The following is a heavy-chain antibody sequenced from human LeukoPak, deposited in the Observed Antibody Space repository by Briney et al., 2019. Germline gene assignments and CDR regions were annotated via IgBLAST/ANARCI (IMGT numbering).Heavy chain of an antibody. D-gene: IGHD3-22*01. J-gene: IGHJ4*02. Sequence: GGSLRLSCAASGFTVSSNYMSWVRQAPGKGLEWVSVIYSGGSTYYADSVKGRFTISRDNSKNTLYLQMNSLRAEDAAVYYCARVGDSSGYLRGGYLYYFDYWGQGTLVTVSS. CDR3: ARVGDSSGYLRGGYLYYFDY. CDR1: GFTVSSNY. V-gene: IGHV3-66*01. CDR2: IYSGGST.